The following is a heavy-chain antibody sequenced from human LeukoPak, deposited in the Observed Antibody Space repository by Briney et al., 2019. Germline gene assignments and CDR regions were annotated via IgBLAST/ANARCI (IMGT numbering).Heavy chain of an antibody. V-gene: IGHV3-7*03. Sequence: PGGSLRLSCTASGFTFSNFWMGWVRQAPGKGPEWVANIKQDETEKFYLGSVKGRFTISRDNAKNTLYLQMDSLRGEDTAVYYCAKDFRIGYSAHFDYWGQGALVTVSS. CDR3: AKDFRIGYSAHFDY. D-gene: IGHD2-21*01. CDR1: GFTFSNFW. CDR2: IKQDETEK. J-gene: IGHJ4*02.